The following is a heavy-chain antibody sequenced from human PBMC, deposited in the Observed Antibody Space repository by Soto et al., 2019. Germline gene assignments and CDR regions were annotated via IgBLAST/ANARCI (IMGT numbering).Heavy chain of an antibody. J-gene: IGHJ4*02. CDR2: IYYSGST. CDR3: ARHDYGGFGL. D-gene: IGHD4-17*01. CDR1: GGSISRSSYY. V-gene: IGHV4-39*01. Sequence: QLQLQESGPGLVKPSETLSLTCTVSGGSISRSSYYWGWIRQPPGKGLEWIGSIYYSGSTYYNPSLMSRVTLSVDMSKTQFSLMLSSVTAADTAVYYCARHDYGGFGLWGQGTLVTVSS.